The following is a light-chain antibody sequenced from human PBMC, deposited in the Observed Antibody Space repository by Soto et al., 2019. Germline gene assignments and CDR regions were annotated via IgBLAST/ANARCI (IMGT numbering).Light chain of an antibody. J-gene: IGLJ2*01. V-gene: IGLV2-11*01. CDR1: SSDVGGYNY. CDR3: CSYAGTYTPVV. Sequence: QSALTQPRSVSGSPGQSVTISCAGTSSDVGGYNYVSWYQQYPGKAPKLMISDVSKRPSGVPDRFSGSKSGNTASLTISGLQAEDEADYYCCSYAGTYTPVVFGGETKLTVL. CDR2: DVS.